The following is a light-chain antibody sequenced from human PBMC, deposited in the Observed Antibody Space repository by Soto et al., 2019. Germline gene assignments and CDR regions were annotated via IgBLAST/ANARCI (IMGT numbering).Light chain of an antibody. Sequence: DIVMTQTPLSSPVTLGQAASIACRSSQSLVHNDGNTYLSLFQQRPGQPPRLLIYKVSDRFSGVPDRFSGSGAGTDFTLTISRVEDEDVGVYYCMQAKQSPWTFGQGTKVEIK. J-gene: IGKJ1*01. CDR2: KVS. V-gene: IGKV2-24*01. CDR1: QSLVHNDGNTY. CDR3: MQAKQSPWT.